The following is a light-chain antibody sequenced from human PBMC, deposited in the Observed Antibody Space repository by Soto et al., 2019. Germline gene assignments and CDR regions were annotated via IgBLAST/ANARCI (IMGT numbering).Light chain of an antibody. V-gene: IGKV1-5*03. CDR1: QTISSW. CDR2: KAS. CDR3: QRINSFPVT. J-gene: IGKJ4*01. Sequence: DIQMTQSPSTLSGSVGDRVTITCRASQTISSWLAWYQQKPGKAPKLLIYKASTLKSGVPSRFSGSGSGTEFTLTISSLQPEDFATYYCQRINSFPVTFGGGTKVDIK.